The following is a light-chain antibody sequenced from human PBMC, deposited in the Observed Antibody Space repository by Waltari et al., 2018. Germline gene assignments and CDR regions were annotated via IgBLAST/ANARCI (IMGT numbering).Light chain of an antibody. V-gene: IGLV2-14*01. CDR3: SSYTGSSTLVI. J-gene: IGLJ2*01. Sequence: QSALTQPASVSGSPGQSITIPCPGSSSDVGTYYYVSWYQPHPGKAPKLIIYGVSNRPSGVSNRFSGSKSGNTASLTISGVQAEDEADYYCSSYTGSSTLVIFGGGTKLTVL. CDR1: SSDVGTYYY. CDR2: GVS.